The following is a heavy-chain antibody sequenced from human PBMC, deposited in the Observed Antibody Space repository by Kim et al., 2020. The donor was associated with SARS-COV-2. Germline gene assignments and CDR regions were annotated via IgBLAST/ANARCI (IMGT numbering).Heavy chain of an antibody. Sequence: KGRFTISRDDSKNTLYLQMNSLKTEDTAVYYCTTGDRYYDFWSGETRFDYWGQGTLVTVSS. D-gene: IGHD3-3*01. V-gene: IGHV3-15*01. CDR3: TTGDRYYDFWSGETRFDY. J-gene: IGHJ4*02.